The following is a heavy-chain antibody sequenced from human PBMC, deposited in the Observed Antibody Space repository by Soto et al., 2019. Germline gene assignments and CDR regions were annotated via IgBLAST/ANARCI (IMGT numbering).Heavy chain of an antibody. J-gene: IGHJ4*02. V-gene: IGHV3-30-3*01. CDR3: ARDPDQFGYFAY. CDR1: GFTFSSYA. Sequence: GGSLRLSCAASGFTFSSYAMHWVRQAPGKGLEWVAVISYDGSNKYYADSVKGRFTISRDNSKNTLYLQMNSLRAEDTAVYYCARDPDQFGYFAYWGQGTLVTVSS. CDR2: ISYDGSNK. D-gene: IGHD3-16*01.